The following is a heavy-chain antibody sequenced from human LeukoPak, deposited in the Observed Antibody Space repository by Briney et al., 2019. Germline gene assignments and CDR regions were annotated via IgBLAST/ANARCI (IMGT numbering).Heavy chain of an antibody. V-gene: IGHV4-39*01. CDR1: GSSISSSSYY. Sequence: PSETLSLTCTVSGSSISSSSYYWGWIRQPPGKGLEWIGSIYYSGSTYYNPSLKSRVTISVDTSKNQFSLKLSSVTAADTAVYYCARIVGATPGPFDYWGQGTLVTVSS. D-gene: IGHD1-26*01. J-gene: IGHJ4*02. CDR2: IYYSGST. CDR3: ARIVGATPGPFDY.